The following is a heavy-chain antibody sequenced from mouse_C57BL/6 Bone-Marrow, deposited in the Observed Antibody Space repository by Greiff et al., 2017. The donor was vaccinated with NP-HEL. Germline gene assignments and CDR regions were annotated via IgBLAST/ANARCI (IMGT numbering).Heavy chain of an antibody. D-gene: IGHD1-1*01. CDR2: INPSNGGT. J-gene: IGHJ1*03. CDR3: ARLGYYYGSSSWYFDV. CDR1: GYTFTSYW. V-gene: IGHV1-53*01. Sequence: QVQLQQPGTELVKPGASVKLSCKASGYTFTSYWMHWVKQRPGQGLEWIGNINPSNGGTNYNEKFKSKATLTVDKSSSTAYMQLSSLTSEDSAVYYCARLGYYYGSSSWYFDVWGTGTTVTVSS.